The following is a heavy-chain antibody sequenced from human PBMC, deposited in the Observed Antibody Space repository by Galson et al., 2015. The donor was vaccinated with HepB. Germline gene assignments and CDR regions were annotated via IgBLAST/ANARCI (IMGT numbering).Heavy chain of an antibody. J-gene: IGHJ6*02. CDR2: ISYDGSNR. D-gene: IGHD3-10*01. V-gene: IGHV3-30*18. CDR1: GFRFNTYG. CDR3: AKDGLYYGSGTHSNAMDV. Sequence: SLRLSCAASGFRFNTYGIHWVRQAPGRGLQWVAFISYDGSNRYYGDSVKGRFTISRDNAKTTLYLQMNGLRGEDTADYYCAKDGLYYGSGTHSNAMDVWGQGTTVIVSS.